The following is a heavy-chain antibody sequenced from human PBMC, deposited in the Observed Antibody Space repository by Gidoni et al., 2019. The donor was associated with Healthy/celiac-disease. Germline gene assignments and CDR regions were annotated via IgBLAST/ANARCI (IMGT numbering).Heavy chain of an antibody. CDR2: IYYSGST. J-gene: IGHJ5*02. D-gene: IGHD3-3*01. Sequence: QVQLQESGPGLVKPSETLSLTCTVSGGSISSYYWRWIRQPPGTGLEWIGYIYYSGSTTYNPSLMSRVTISVDTSKNQFSLKLSSVTAADTAVYYCARDGFWSGYIGGGRWFDPWVQGTLVTVSS. CDR3: ARDGFWSGYIGGGRWFDP. V-gene: IGHV4-59*01. CDR1: GGSISSYY.